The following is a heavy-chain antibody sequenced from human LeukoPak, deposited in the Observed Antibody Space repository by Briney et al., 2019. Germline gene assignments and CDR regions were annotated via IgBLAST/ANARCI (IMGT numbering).Heavy chain of an antibody. V-gene: IGHV1-46*03. D-gene: IGHD3-10*01. CDR2: INPAIGDT. J-gene: IGHJ4*02. Sequence: ASVKVSCKASGYTFTNYYVHWVRQAPGQGLEWVGIINPAIGDTKNAQKFQGRVTMTWDTSTTTVYMEPSSLKYEDTAVYYCAVSAFDYWGQGTLVTVSS. CDR1: GYTFTNYY. CDR3: AVSAFDY.